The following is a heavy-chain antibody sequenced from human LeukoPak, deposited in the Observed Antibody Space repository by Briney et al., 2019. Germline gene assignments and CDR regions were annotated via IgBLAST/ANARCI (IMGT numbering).Heavy chain of an antibody. D-gene: IGHD3-3*01. CDR2: INPSGGST. J-gene: IGHJ6*02. CDR1: GYTFTSYG. V-gene: IGHV1-46*01. CDR3: ARELIFGDYYYYGMDV. Sequence: GASVKVSCKASGYTFTSYGISWVRQAPGQGLEWMGIINPSGGSTSYAQKFQGRVTMTRDTSTSTVYMELSSLRSEDTAVYYCARELIFGDYYYYGMDVWGQGTTVTVSS.